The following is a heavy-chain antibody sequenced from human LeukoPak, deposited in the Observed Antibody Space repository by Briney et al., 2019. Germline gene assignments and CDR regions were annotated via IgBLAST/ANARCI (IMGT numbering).Heavy chain of an antibody. J-gene: IGHJ4*01. CDR3: ARGLASGYLPIPFDY. CDR2: IYYSGST. CDR1: GGSISSSSYY. D-gene: IGHD3-3*01. Sequence: SETLSLTCTVSGGSISSSSYYWGWIRQPPGKGLEWIGSIYYSGSTYYNPSLKSRVTISVDTSRNQFSLNLRSMTAADTAIYYCARGLASGYLPIPFDYWGHGTLVTVTS. V-gene: IGHV4-39*01.